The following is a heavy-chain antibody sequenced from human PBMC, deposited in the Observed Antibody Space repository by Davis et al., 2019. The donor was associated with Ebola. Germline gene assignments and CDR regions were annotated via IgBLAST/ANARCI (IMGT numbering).Heavy chain of an antibody. V-gene: IGHV4-39*02. CDR2: IYYSGST. J-gene: IGHJ6*02. CDR1: GGSISSSSYF. CDR3: ARGVYGNYGMDV. Sequence: MPSETLSLTCTVSGGSISSSSYFWGWIRQPPGKGLEWIGSIYYSGSTYYNPSLKSRVTISVDTSKIHFSLKLSSVTAADTAVYYCARGVYGNYGMDVWGQGTTVTVSS. D-gene: IGHD5/OR15-5a*01.